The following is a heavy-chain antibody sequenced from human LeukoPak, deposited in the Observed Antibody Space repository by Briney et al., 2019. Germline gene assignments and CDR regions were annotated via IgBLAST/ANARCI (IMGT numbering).Heavy chain of an antibody. Sequence: SETLSLTCTVSGGSISNYYWSWIRQPDGKGLEWIGRIYSSGSTNYNPSLRSRVMVSIDTPKNQFSLKLNSPTATDTAVYYCARQNPGYNWNYFDYWGQGTLVTVSS. CDR3: ARQNPGYNWNYFDY. D-gene: IGHD1-20*01. J-gene: IGHJ4*02. CDR2: IYSSGST. V-gene: IGHV4-4*07. CDR1: GGSISNYY.